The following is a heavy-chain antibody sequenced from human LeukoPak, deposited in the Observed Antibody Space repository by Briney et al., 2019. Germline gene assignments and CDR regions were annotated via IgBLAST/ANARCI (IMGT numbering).Heavy chain of an antibody. Sequence: ASVKVSCKASGYTFTSYAMHWVRQAPGQRLEWMGLINPSGGSTSYAQKFQGRVTMTRDMSTSTVYMELSSLRSDDTAVYYCARDTLGRDGYNWEAFDIWGQGTMVTVSS. D-gene: IGHD5-24*01. CDR1: GYTFTSYA. CDR2: INPSGGST. CDR3: ARDTLGRDGYNWEAFDI. V-gene: IGHV1-46*01. J-gene: IGHJ3*02.